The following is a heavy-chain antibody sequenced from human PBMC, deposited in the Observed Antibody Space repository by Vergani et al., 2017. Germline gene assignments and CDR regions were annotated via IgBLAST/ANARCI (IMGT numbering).Heavy chain of an antibody. J-gene: IGHJ6*02. CDR1: GGSISSYY. CDR2: IYYSGST. Sequence: QVQLQESGPGLVKPSETLSLTCTVSGGSISSYYWSWIRPPPGKGLEWIGYIYYSGSTNYNPSLKSRVTISVDTSKNQFSLKLSSVTAADTAVYYCARDRGGWTNYYYYGMDVWGQGTTVTVSS. D-gene: IGHD6-19*01. CDR3: ARDRGGWTNYYYYGMDV. V-gene: IGHV4-59*01.